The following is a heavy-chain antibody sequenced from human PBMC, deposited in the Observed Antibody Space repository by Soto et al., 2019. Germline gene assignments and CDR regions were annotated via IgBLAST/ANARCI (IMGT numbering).Heavy chain of an antibody. Sequence: SQTLSLTCAISGDSVSSNSAAWNWIRQSPSRGLEWLGRTYYRSKWYNDYAVSVKSRITINPDTSKNQFSLQLNSVTPEDTAVYYCARANERWLDFREPYFDYSGQGTLVTGSS. CDR2: TYYRSKWYN. CDR3: ARANERWLDFREPYFDY. D-gene: IGHD2-8*01. CDR1: GDSVSSNSAA. V-gene: IGHV6-1*01. J-gene: IGHJ4*02.